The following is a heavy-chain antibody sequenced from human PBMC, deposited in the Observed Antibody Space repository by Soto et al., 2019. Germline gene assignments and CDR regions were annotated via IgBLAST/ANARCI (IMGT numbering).Heavy chain of an antibody. CDR3: ARPPLTDYYDSSGPLGY. CDR2: INAGNGNT. Sequence: ASLNVSCKGAGYSFSSYAMDWVRQDPGQRLEWMGWINAGNGNTKYSQKFQGRVTITRDTSASTAYMELSSLRSEDTAVYYCARPPLTDYYDSSGPLGYWGQGTLVTVSS. D-gene: IGHD3-22*01. J-gene: IGHJ4*02. CDR1: GYSFSSYA. V-gene: IGHV1-3*01.